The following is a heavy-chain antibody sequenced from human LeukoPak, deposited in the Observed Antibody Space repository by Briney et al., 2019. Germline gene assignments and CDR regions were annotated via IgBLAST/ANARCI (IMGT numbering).Heavy chain of an antibody. D-gene: IGHD4-17*01. Sequence: GGSLRLSCAASGFTFSSYSMNWVRQAPGKGLEGVSSISSSSSYIYYADSVKGRFTISRDNAKNSLYLQMNSLRAEDTAVYYCARGYGEPGIDYWGQGTLVTVSS. J-gene: IGHJ4*02. V-gene: IGHV3-21*01. CDR2: ISSSSSYI. CDR3: ARGYGEPGIDY. CDR1: GFTFSSYS.